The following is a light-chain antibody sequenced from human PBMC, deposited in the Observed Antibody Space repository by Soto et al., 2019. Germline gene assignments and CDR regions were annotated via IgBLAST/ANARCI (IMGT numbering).Light chain of an antibody. CDR1: QGISSY. V-gene: IGKV1-8*01. CDR2: AAS. J-gene: IGKJ1*01. Sequence: AILVTQSASSLSASTGDRVTITCRASQGISSYLAWYQQKPGKAPKLLIYAASTLQSGVPSRFSGSGSGTDFTLTISCLQSEDFATYYCQQYYSYPRTFGQGTKVDI. CDR3: QQYYSYPRT.